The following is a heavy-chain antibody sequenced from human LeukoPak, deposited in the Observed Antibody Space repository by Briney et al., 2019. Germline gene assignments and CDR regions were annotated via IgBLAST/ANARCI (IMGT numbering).Heavy chain of an antibody. D-gene: IGHD4-17*01. J-gene: IGHJ4*02. Sequence: GGSLRLFCATSGLTFKSYPMSWLRQATGKGLEWVSGLSGSGGDTEYADSVKGRFTISRDNSRNTLYPQKKSQRRGDRAVYYCAKDAVATVTYFDYWGQGSLVTVSS. CDR2: LSGSGGDT. V-gene: IGHV3-23*01. CDR3: AKDAVATVTYFDY. CDR1: GLTFKSYP.